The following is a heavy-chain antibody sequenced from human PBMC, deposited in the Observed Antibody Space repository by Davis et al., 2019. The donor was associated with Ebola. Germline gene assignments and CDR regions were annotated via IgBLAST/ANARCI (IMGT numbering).Heavy chain of an antibody. J-gene: IGHJ6*02. CDR3: ARGGGFGGYGMDV. D-gene: IGHD3-10*01. CDR2: INYSGST. V-gene: IGHV4-34*01. CDR1: GGSFSGYY. Sequence: MPSETLSLTCAVYGGSFSGYYWTWIRQPPGPGLEWIGEINYSGSTNYNPSLKSRVTISVDTSKNQFSLKLSSVTAADTAVYYCARGGGFGGYGMDVWGQGTTVTVSS.